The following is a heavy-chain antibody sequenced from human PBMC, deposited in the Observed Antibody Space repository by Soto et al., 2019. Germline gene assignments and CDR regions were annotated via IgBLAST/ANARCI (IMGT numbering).Heavy chain of an antibody. CDR2: IYPGDSDT. V-gene: IGHV5-51*01. Sequence: GQSLKISCQGSGYSFSTSWIGWVRQMPGKGLEWMGIIYPGDSDTRYSPSFQGQVTISADKSISTAFLQWSSLKASDTATYYCARTTIAGIRGYFDYWGQGTLVTVSS. CDR3: ARTTIAGIRGYFDY. J-gene: IGHJ4*02. CDR1: GYSFSTSW. D-gene: IGHD2-21*01.